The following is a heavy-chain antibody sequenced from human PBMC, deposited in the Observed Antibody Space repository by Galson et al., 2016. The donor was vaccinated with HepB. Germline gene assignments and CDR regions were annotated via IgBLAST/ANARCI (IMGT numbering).Heavy chain of an antibody. Sequence: SLRLSCAASGFNFSSHAMHWVRQAPGKGLEWVAFISYDGSDKFYADSVKGRFTVSRDSSKSTLYLQMNSLRGDDTAVYHCVRSSRASGYSLDLWGQGTTVSVSS. CDR3: VRSSRASGYSLDL. CDR1: GFNFSSHA. J-gene: IGHJ6*02. V-gene: IGHV3-30-3*01. CDR2: ISYDGSDK.